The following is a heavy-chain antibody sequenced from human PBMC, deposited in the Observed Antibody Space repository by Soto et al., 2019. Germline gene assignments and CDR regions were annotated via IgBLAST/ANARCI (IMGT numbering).Heavy chain of an antibody. J-gene: IGHJ6*02. D-gene: IGHD3-10*02. CDR1: GGTFSSYA. CDR2: IIPIFATA. Sequence: ASVKVSSKASGGTFSSYAINWVRQAPGQGLEWMGGIIPIFATADYAQKFQGRVTITADESTSTAYMELSSLRSEDTAVYYCAQCMLGVNYYYGMDVWGQGTTVTVSS. CDR3: AQCMLGVNYYYGMDV. V-gene: IGHV1-69*13.